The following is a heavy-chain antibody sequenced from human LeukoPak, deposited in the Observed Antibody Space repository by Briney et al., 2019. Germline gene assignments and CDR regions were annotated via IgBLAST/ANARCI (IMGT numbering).Heavy chain of an antibody. CDR3: ARGSSSSPAANYYFYYYIDV. CDR2: ISSSGRTI. V-gene: IGHV3-48*03. D-gene: IGHD6-6*01. CDR1: GFTFSSYG. Sequence: HPGGSLRLSCTASGFTFSSYGRNWVRQAPGKGLEWVSHISSSGRTIYYADSVKGRLTISRDNAENSLYLQMSSLRAEDTAVYYCARGSSSSPAANYYFYYYIDVWGKGTTATVS. J-gene: IGHJ6*03.